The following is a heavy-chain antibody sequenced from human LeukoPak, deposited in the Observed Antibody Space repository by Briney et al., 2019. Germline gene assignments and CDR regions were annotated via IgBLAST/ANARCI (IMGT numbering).Heavy chain of an antibody. CDR1: GFTFSSYA. CDR2: ISYDGSNK. V-gene: IGHV3-30*04. CDR3: ARDIQRLRMIAVAGTANY. Sequence: GGSLRLSCAASGFTFSSYAMHWVRQAPGKGLELVAVISYDGSNKYYADSVKGRFTISRDNSKNTLYLQMNSLRAEDTAVYYCARDIQRLRMIAVAGTANYWGQGTLVTVSS. J-gene: IGHJ4*02. D-gene: IGHD6-19*01.